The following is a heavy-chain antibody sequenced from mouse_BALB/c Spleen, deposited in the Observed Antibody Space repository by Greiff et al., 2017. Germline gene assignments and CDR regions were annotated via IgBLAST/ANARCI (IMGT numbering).Heavy chain of an antibody. V-gene: IGHV1-54*01. J-gene: IGHJ2*01. Sequence: QVQLQQSGAELVRPGTSVKVSCKASGYAFTNYLIEWVKQRPGQGLEWIGVINPGSGGTAYNQKFKGKATLTADKSSSTAYMELSSLTSEDSAVYYCTRERTVVDYWGQGTTLTVSS. D-gene: IGHD1-1*01. CDR3: TRERTVVDY. CDR1: GYAFTNYL. CDR2: INPGSGGT.